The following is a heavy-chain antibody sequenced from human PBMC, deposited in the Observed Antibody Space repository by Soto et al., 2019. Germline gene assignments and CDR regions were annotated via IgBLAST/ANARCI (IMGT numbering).Heavy chain of an antibody. D-gene: IGHD6-13*01. CDR3: AKSMIAAAGTGAFDV. J-gene: IGHJ3*01. CDR2: FSATDGST. Sequence: GGSLRLSCAASGFTFYNYALTWVRQTPGKGLEWVSSFSATDGSTQYADSVKGRFTISRDNPNNMLYLQMNSLRAEDTALYFCAKSMIAAAGTGAFDVWGQGTMVTVSS. CDR1: GFTFYNYA. V-gene: IGHV3-23*01.